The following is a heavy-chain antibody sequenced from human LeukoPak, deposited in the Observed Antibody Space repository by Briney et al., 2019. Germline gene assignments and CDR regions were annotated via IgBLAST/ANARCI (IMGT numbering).Heavy chain of an antibody. CDR2: ISSSGSTI. J-gene: IGHJ4*02. D-gene: IGHD1-26*01. V-gene: IGHV3-48*03. Sequence: PGGSLRLSCAASGFTFSSYEMNWVRQAPGKGLQWVSYISSSGSTIYYADSVKGRFTISRDNAKNSLYLQMNSLRAEDTAVYYCARAVSEWEPYYDYWGQGTLVTVSS. CDR3: ARAVSEWEPYYDY. CDR1: GFTFSSYE.